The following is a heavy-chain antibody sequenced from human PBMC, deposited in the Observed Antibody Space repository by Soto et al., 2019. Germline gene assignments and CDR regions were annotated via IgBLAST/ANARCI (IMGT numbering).Heavy chain of an antibody. CDR2: ISSDGKNK. V-gene: IGHV3-30*04. CDR1: GIILSNYA. D-gene: IGHD1-20*01. CDR3: AAGTPIISGTTGGY. J-gene: IGHJ4*02. Sequence: QVQLVESGGGVVQPGRSLRLSCAASGIILSNYAMHWVRQAPGKGLEWVAVISSDGKNKYYADSVKGRFSISRDTSKNAMYLQVNSLRIEDTAVYYCAAGTPIISGTTGGYWGQGTLVTVSS.